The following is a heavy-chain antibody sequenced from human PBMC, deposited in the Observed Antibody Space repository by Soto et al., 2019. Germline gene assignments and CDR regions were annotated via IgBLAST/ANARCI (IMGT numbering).Heavy chain of an antibody. CDR3: ARLQLAAAALYYYYGMDV. J-gene: IGHJ6*02. CDR1: GYTFTSYA. V-gene: IGHV1-3*01. Sequence: ASVKVSCKASGYTFTSYAMRCVRQAPGQRLEWMGWINAGNGNTKYSQKFQGRVTITRDTSASTAYMELSSLRSEDTAVYYCARLQLAAAALYYYYGMDVWGQGTTVTVSS. D-gene: IGHD6-13*01. CDR2: INAGNGNT.